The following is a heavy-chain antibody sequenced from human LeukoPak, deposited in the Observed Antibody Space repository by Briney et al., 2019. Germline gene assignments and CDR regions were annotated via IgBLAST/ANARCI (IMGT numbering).Heavy chain of an antibody. V-gene: IGHV3-30*04. CDR3: ARGWGLIKAAAGRNAFDI. Sequence: PGRSLRLSCAASGFTFSSYAIHWVRQAPGKGLEWVAVISYDGSNKYYADSVKGRFTISRDNSKNTLYLQMNSLRAEDTAVYYCARGWGLIKAAAGRNAFDIWGQGTMVTVSS. J-gene: IGHJ3*02. D-gene: IGHD6-13*01. CDR1: GFTFSSYA. CDR2: ISYDGSNK.